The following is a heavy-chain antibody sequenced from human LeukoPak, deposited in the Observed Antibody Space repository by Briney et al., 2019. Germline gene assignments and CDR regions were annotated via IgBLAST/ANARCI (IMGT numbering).Heavy chain of an antibody. CDR3: GRGGWLNFDY. J-gene: IGHJ4*02. Sequence: GGSMRLACAASGFTFSSYWMSGVRQAPGKGLEWVANIKQDGSEKYYVDSVKGRFTISRDNATNSLYLQMNSLRAEDTAVYYCGRGGWLNFDYWGQGTLVTVSS. CDR2: IKQDGSEK. CDR1: GFTFSSYW. D-gene: IGHD6-19*01. V-gene: IGHV3-7*01.